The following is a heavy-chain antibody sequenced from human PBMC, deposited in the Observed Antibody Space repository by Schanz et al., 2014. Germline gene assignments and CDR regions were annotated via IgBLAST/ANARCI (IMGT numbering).Heavy chain of an antibody. CDR2: ISGSGSST. D-gene: IGHD5-18*01. CDR1: GFTFSSYA. Sequence: EVQLLESGGGLVQPGGSLRLSCAASGFTFSSYAMTWVRQAPGKGLDWVSAISGSGSSTYYADSVKGRFTISRDNSKNTLYLQMNNLRAEDTAVYYCARGTDTAMEHRPFDYWGQGTLVTVSS. V-gene: IGHV3-23*01. CDR3: ARGTDTAMEHRPFDY. J-gene: IGHJ4*02.